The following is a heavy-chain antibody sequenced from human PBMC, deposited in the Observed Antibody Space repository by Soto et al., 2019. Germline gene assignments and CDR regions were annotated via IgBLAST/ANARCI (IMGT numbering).Heavy chain of an antibody. J-gene: IGHJ4*02. CDR3: AKSTGYSRYDHFDF. V-gene: IGHV3-23*01. CDR1: GFNFDYFA. Sequence: GGSLRLSCVTSGFNFDYFALGWVRQAPGRGLEWVSSISGGGDITYDADSFKGRFIISRDQSKKTLYLEMNSLRVDDTAEYYCAKSTGYSRYDHFDFWGQGTVVTVSS. CDR2: ISGGGDIT. D-gene: IGHD5-12*01.